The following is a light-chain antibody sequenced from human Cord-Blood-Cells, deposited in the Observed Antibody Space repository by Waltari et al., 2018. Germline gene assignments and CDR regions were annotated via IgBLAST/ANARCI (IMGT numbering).Light chain of an antibody. CDR3: SSYAGSNNYV. V-gene: IGLV2-8*01. CDR1: SSDVGGYNY. CDR2: EVS. Sequence: QSALTQPPSASGSPGQSVTISCTGTSSDVGGYNYVSWYQQHPGKAPKLMIYEVSKRPSGGPARFSGSKACNTASLTVSGLQAEDEADYYCSSYAGSNNYVFGTGTKVTVL. J-gene: IGLJ1*01.